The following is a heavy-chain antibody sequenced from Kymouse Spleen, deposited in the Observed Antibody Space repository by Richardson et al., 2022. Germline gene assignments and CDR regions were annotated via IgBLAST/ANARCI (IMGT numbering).Heavy chain of an antibody. CDR1: GGSFSGYY. V-gene: IGHV4-34*01. CDR3: ARGRQQLVYFDY. J-gene: IGHJ4*02. CDR2: INHSGST. D-gene: IGHD6-13*01. Sequence: QVQLQQWGAGLLKPSETLSLTCAVYGGSFSGYYWSWIRQPPGKGLEWIGEINHSGSTNYNPSLKSRVTISVDTSKNQFSLKLSSVTAADTAVYYCARGRQQLVYFDYWGQGTLVTVSS.